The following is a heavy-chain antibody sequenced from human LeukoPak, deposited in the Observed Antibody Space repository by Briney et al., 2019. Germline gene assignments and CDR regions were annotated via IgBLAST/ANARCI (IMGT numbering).Heavy chain of an antibody. J-gene: IGHJ6*02. Sequence: GGSLRLSCAASGFTFSSYEMNWVRQAPGKGLEWVSYISSSGSTIYYADSVKGRYTISRDNAKNSLYLQMNSLRAEDTAVYYCARGYSYGLYYCGMDVWGQGTTVTVSS. CDR3: ARGYSYGLYYCGMDV. V-gene: IGHV3-48*03. CDR1: GFTFSSYE. D-gene: IGHD5-18*01. CDR2: ISSSGSTI.